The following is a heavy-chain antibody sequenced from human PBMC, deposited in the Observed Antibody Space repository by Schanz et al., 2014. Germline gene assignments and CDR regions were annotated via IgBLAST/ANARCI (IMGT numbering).Heavy chain of an antibody. Sequence: EVQLVESGGGLIQPGGSLRLSCAASGFGFSSYSMNWVRQAPGKGLEWVTYISGSSRTIYYADSIKGRFTVSRDNAENALYLKMNSLRAEDTGLYFCARGGSGSHYRLDYWGQGTLVTVSS. D-gene: IGHD1-26*01. CDR3: ARGGSGSHYRLDY. CDR2: ISGSSRTI. J-gene: IGHJ4*02. CDR1: GFGFSSYS. V-gene: IGHV3-48*01.